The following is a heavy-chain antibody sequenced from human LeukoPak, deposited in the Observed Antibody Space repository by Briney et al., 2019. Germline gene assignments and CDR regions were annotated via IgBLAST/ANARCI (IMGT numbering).Heavy chain of an antibody. Sequence: NPSETLSLTCGVYGGSLSGHYWSWLRQPPGKGLEWIGEINHSGSTNYNPSLKSRVTISVDTSKTQFSLRLNSVTAADTAVYYCARELWFANAPGSWLDPWGQGTLVTVSS. CDR2: INHSGST. CDR3: ARELWFANAPGSWLDP. J-gene: IGHJ5*02. V-gene: IGHV4-34*01. D-gene: IGHD3-10*01. CDR1: GGSLSGHY.